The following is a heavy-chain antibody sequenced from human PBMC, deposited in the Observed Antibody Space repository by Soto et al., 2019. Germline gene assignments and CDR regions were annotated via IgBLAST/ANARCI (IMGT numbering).Heavy chain of an antibody. J-gene: IGHJ4*02. CDR1: GYTFTSYG. CDR3: ARRNRDYYDSSGYLFDY. V-gene: IGHV1-18*01. Sequence: ASVKVSCKASGYTFTSYGISWVRQAPGQGLEWMGWISAYNGNTNYAQKLQGRVTVTTDTSTSTAYMELRSLRSDDTAVYYCARRNRDYYDSSGYLFDYWGQGTLVTVS. D-gene: IGHD3-22*01. CDR2: ISAYNGNT.